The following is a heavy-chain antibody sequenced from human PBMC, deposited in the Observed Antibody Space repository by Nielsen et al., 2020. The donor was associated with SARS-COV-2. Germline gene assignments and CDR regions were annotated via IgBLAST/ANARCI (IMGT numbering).Heavy chain of an antibody. J-gene: IGHJ4*02. CDR2: MNPNSGNT. D-gene: IGHD6-19*01. CDR3: ARNLRASGMVEGY. Sequence: ASVKVSCKASGYTFTSYDINWVRQATGQGLEWMGWMNPNSGNTYYAQKLQGRVTMTTDTSTSTAYMELRSLKSDDTAVYYCARNLRASGMVEGYWGQGTLVTVSS. CDR1: GYTFTSYD. V-gene: IGHV1-8*01.